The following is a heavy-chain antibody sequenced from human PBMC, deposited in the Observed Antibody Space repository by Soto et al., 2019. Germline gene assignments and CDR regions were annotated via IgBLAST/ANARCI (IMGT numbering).Heavy chain of an antibody. CDR1: GYTLTTFF. CDR3: AREAIVAGATTGMDV. D-gene: IGHD1-26*01. Sequence: QVQLVQSGAEVKKPRASVKVSCKASGYTLTTFFMHWVRQAPGQGLEWMGVINPGYPAGRSTTYAQKFQGRVTMITDTTTSTVYIVLIRLRSDDTAVYYCAREAIVAGATTGMDVWGQGTTVTVSS. J-gene: IGHJ6*02. V-gene: IGHV1-46*01. CDR2: INPGYPAGRST.